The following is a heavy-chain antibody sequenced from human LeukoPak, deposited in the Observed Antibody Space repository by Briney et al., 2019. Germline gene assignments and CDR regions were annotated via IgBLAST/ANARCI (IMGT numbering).Heavy chain of an antibody. CDR3: AKDGGSLWFGESRAWFDP. CDR1: GFTFSSYG. D-gene: IGHD3-10*01. Sequence: GRSLRLSCAASGFTFSSYGMHWVRQAPGKGLEWVAFIRYDGSNKYYADSVKGRFTISRDNSKNTLYLQMNSLRAEDTAVYYCAKDGGSLWFGESRAWFDPWGQGTLVTVSS. V-gene: IGHV3-30*02. J-gene: IGHJ5*02. CDR2: IRYDGSNK.